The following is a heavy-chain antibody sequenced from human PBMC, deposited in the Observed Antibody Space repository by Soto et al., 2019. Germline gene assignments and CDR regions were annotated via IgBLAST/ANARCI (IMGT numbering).Heavy chain of an antibody. CDR3: ATGFPTVVTPCPLDY. CDR2: FDPEDGET. V-gene: IGHV1-24*01. CDR1: GYTLTELS. J-gene: IGHJ4*02. Sequence: QVQLVQSGAEVKKPGASVKVSCKVSGYTLTELSMHWVRQAPGKGLEWMGGFDPEDGETIYAQKFQGRVTITEDTSTDTAYMELSSLRSEDTAVYYCATGFPTVVTPCPLDYWGQGTLVTVSS. D-gene: IGHD4-17*01.